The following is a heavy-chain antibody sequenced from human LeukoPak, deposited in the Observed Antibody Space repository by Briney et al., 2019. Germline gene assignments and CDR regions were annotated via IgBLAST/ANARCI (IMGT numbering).Heavy chain of an antibody. D-gene: IGHD2-2*03. CDR1: GGSISSGSYY. CDR2: IYTSGST. J-gene: IGHJ4*02. Sequence: PSETLSLTCTVSGGSISSGSYYWSWIRQPAGKGLEWIGRIYTSGSTNYNPSLKSRVTISVDTSKNQFSLKLSSVNAADTAVYYCASGSYYFDYWGQGTLVTVSS. CDR3: ASGSYYFDY. V-gene: IGHV4-61*02.